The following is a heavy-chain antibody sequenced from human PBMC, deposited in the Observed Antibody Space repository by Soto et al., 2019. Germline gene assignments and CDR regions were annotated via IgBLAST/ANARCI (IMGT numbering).Heavy chain of an antibody. Sequence: QVRLAQSGGGVVQPGRSLTLSCAASGYSITNNGMHWVRQAPGKGLEWVALIWAHGTEQYYVDSVKGRFTVSRDTSTNTVYLQMNSLRAEDTARYYCGKDIRSGSIDYWGQGTLVTVSS. V-gene: IGHV3-33*06. D-gene: IGHD1-1*01. CDR2: IWAHGTEQ. J-gene: IGHJ4*02. CDR3: GKDIRSGSIDY. CDR1: GYSITNNG.